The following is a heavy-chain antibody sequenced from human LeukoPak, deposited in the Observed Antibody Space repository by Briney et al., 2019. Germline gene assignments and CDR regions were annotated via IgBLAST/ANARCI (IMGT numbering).Heavy chain of an antibody. V-gene: IGHV4-39*07. CDR3: ARGQYYDFWSGYLSGNYYYYMDV. CDR2: IYYGGST. Sequence: PSETLSLTCTVSGGSISSSSRYWGWIRQPPGKGLEWIGSIYYGGSTYYNPSLQSRVTISVDTSKNQFSLKLSSVTAADTAVYYCARGQYYDFWSGYLSGNYYYYMDVWGKGTTVTVSS. CDR1: GGSISSSSRY. D-gene: IGHD3-3*01. J-gene: IGHJ6*03.